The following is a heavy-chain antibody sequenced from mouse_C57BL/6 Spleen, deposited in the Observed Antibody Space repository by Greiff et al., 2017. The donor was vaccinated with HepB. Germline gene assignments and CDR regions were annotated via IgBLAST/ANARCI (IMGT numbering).Heavy chain of an antibody. CDR2: IYPGSGST. CDR3: AREGGTVHYAMDY. J-gene: IGHJ4*01. V-gene: IGHV1-55*01. CDR1: GYTFTSYW. Sequence: QVQLKQPGAELVKPGASVKMSCKASGYTFTSYWITWVKQRPGQGLEWIGDIYPGSGSTNYNEKFKSKATLTVDTSSSTAYMQLSSLTSEDSAVYYCAREGGTVHYAMDYWGQGTSVTVAS. D-gene: IGHD4-1*01.